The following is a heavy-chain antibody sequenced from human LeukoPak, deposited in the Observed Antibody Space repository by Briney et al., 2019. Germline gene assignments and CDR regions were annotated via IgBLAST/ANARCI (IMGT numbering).Heavy chain of an antibody. Sequence: PGGSLRLSCAASGFTFSSYWMSWVRQAPGKGLEWVANIKQDGSEKYYVDSVKGRFTISRDNAKNSLYLQMNSLRVEDTALYYCVRRPADLLGALDIWGQGTMVTVSS. CDR2: IKQDGSEK. V-gene: IGHV3-7*03. D-gene: IGHD2/OR15-2a*01. CDR1: GFTFSSYW. J-gene: IGHJ3*02. CDR3: VRRPADLLGALDI.